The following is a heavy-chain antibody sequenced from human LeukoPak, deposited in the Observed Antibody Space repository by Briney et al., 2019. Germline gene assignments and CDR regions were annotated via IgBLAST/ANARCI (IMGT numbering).Heavy chain of an antibody. CDR3: ARGGFHYDSSGYYCFDY. Sequence: GGSLRLSCAASGFTFSSYEMNWVRQAPGKGLEWVSSISSSSSHIYYADSVEGRFTISRDNAKNSLYLQMNSLRAEDTAVYYCARGGFHYDSSGYYCFDYWGQGTLVTVSS. D-gene: IGHD3-22*01. J-gene: IGHJ4*02. CDR1: GFTFSSYE. CDR2: ISSSSSHI. V-gene: IGHV3-21*01.